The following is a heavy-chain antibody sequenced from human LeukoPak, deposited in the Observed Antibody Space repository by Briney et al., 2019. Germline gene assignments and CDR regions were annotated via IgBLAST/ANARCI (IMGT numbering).Heavy chain of an antibody. CDR1: GGSFSGYY. J-gene: IGHJ4*02. D-gene: IGHD4-17*01. CDR2: INHSGSA. Sequence: SETLSLTCAVSGGSFSGYYWTWIRQPPGEGLEWIGEINHSGSANYNPSLKSRVTIPLDTSKNQFSLKLSSVTAADTAVYYCARGQGTVTTHWGQGTLVTVSS. CDR3: ARGQGTVTTH. V-gene: IGHV4-34*01.